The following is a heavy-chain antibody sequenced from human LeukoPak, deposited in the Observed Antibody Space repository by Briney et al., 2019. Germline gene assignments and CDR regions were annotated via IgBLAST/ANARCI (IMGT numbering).Heavy chain of an antibody. CDR3: ARTMWGFDY. CDR1: GFAFSSYE. D-gene: IGHD7-27*01. J-gene: IGHJ4*02. CDR2: ISSGSII. V-gene: IGHV3-48*03. Sequence: GGVLRLSCASSGFAFSSYEMNWVRQAPGKGLEWVSYISSGSIIYYADSVKGRFTISRDNAKNSLFLQMNSLRVEDTAVYYCARTMWGFDYWGQGTLVTVSS.